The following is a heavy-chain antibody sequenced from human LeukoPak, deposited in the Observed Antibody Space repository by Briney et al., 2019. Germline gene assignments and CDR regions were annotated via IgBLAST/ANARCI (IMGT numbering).Heavy chain of an antibody. CDR1: GFTFSSYE. J-gene: IGHJ4*02. V-gene: IGHV3-48*03. Sequence: GGSLRLSCAASGFTFSSYEMNWVRQAPGKGLEWVSYISSSGSTIYYADSVKGRFTISRDNAKNSLYLQMNSLRAEDTAVYYCARYQTYYYDSSGSYYFDYWGQGTPVTVSS. D-gene: IGHD3-22*01. CDR3: ARYQTYYYDSSGSYYFDY. CDR2: ISSSGSTI.